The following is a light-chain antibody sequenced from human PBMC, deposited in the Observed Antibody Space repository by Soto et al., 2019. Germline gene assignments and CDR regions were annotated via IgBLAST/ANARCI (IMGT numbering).Light chain of an antibody. CDR3: AAWDDSLDGPV. CDR1: SSDVGGYNF. CDR2: EVS. V-gene: IGLV2-14*01. J-gene: IGLJ3*02. Sequence: QSVLTQPASVSGSPGQSITISCTGTSSDVGGYNFVSWYQQHPGKAPKLMIYEVSNRPSGVSNRFSGSKSGNTASLTISGLQAEDEADYYCAAWDDSLDGPVFGGGTQLTVL.